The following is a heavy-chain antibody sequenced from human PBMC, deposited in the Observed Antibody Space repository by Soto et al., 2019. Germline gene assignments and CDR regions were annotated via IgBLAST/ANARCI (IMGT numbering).Heavy chain of an antibody. D-gene: IGHD2-2*01. CDR2: ISGSGGST. CDR3: AKERRRTSGAASVVVPAAISGFDY. V-gene: IGHV3-23*01. CDR1: GFTFSSYA. Sequence: GGSLRLSCAASGFTFSSYAMSWVRQAPGKGLEWVSAISGSGGSTYYADSVKGRFTISRDNSKNTLYLQMNSLRAEDTAVYYCAKERRRTSGAASVVVPAAISGFDYWGQGTLVTVSS. J-gene: IGHJ4*02.